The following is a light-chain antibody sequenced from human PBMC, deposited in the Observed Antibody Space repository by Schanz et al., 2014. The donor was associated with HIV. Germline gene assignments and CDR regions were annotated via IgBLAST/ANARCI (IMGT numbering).Light chain of an antibody. Sequence: EIVMTQSPATLSVSPGERATLSCRASRSVSSNLAWYQQKPGQAPRLLIYGVSIRATGIPDRFSGSGSGTDFTLTISRLEPEDFAVYYCQQRSSWPLFTFGQGTKLEIK. CDR1: RSVSSN. J-gene: IGKJ2*01. V-gene: IGKV3D-15*01. CDR2: GVS. CDR3: QQRSSWPLFT.